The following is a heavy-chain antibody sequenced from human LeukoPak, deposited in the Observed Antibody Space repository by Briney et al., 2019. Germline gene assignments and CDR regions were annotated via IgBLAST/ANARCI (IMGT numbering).Heavy chain of an antibody. D-gene: IGHD3-22*01. Sequence: PSETLSLTCTVTGGSFSTYYWSWIRQPPGKGLEWIGYIYYSGSTNYNPSLKSRVTISVDTSKNQFSLKLSSVTAADTAVYYCARHGYYDSSGYYWLFDYWGQGTLVTVSS. CDR1: GGSFSTYY. CDR2: IYYSGST. J-gene: IGHJ4*02. CDR3: ARHGYYDSSGYYWLFDY. V-gene: IGHV4-59*08.